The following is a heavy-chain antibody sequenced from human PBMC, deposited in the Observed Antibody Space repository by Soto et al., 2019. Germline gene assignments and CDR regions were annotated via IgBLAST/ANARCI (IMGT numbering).Heavy chain of an antibody. CDR3: ARAPYYDILTGQTGDWFDP. J-gene: IGHJ5*02. CDR1: GFTFSDYY. CDR2: ISSSGSTI. Sequence: QVQLVESGGGLVKPGGSLRLSCAASGFTFSDYYMSWIRQAPGKGLEWVSYISSSGSTIYYADSVKGRFTISRDNAKNSLYLQMNSLRAEVTAVYYCARAPYYDILTGQTGDWFDPWGQGTLVTVSS. V-gene: IGHV3-11*01. D-gene: IGHD3-9*01.